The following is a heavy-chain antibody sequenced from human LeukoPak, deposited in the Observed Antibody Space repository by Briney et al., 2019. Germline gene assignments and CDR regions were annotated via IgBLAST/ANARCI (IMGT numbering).Heavy chain of an antibody. J-gene: IGHJ4*02. V-gene: IGHV1-69*13. CDR1: GGTFSSYA. CDR3: ASVRDGYNYFDY. CDR2: IIPIFGTA. Sequence: SVKVSCKASGGTFSSYAISWVRQAPGQGLEWMGGIIPIFGTANYAQKFQGRVTITADESTSTAYMELSSLGSEDTAVYYCASVRDGYNYFDYWGQGTLVTVSS. D-gene: IGHD5-24*01.